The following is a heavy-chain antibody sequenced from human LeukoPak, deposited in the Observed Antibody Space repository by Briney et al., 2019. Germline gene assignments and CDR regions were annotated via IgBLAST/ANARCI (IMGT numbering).Heavy chain of an antibody. D-gene: IGHD4-17*01. V-gene: IGHV1-2*02. CDR2: INPKSGGT. CDR1: GYTFTGYY. CDR3: ARGLTVTTSRNWLDP. J-gene: IGHJ5*02. Sequence: GASVKVSCKASGYTFTGYYLHWVRQAPGQGLEWMGWINPKSGGTNYAQKFQGRVTMTRDTSISTAYMELSRLKSDDTAVYYCARGLTVTTSRNWLDPWGQGTLVTVSS.